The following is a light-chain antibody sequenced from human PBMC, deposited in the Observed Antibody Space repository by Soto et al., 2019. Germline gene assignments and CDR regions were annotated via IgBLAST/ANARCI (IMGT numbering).Light chain of an antibody. CDR1: SSDVGGHNF. Sequence: QSALTQPRSVSGSPGQSVTISCTGTSSDVGGHNFVSWYQQHPGIDPKLMIYDVNKRPSGVPDRFSGSKSGNTASLTIAGLQAEDEADYYCGSYSGSNAVIFGGGTKLTVL. V-gene: IGLV2-11*01. CDR3: GSYSGSNAVI. CDR2: DVN. J-gene: IGLJ2*01.